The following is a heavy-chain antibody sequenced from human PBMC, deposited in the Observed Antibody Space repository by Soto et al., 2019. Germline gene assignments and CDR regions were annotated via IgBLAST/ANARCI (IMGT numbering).Heavy chain of an antibody. D-gene: IGHD2-15*01. V-gene: IGHV1-8*01. CDR2: MNPNSGNT. J-gene: IGHJ5*02. CDR3: ARGIRCSGGSCYPKNWFDP. CDR1: GYTFTSYD. Sequence: ASVKVSCKASGYTFTSYDINWVRQATGQGLELMGCMNPNSGNTGYAQKFQGRVTMTRNTSLSTAYMELSSLRSEDTAVYYCARGIRCSGGSCYPKNWFDPWGQGTLVTVSS.